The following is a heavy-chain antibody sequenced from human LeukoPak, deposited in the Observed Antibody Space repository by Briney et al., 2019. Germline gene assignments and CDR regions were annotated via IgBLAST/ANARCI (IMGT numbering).Heavy chain of an antibody. CDR1: GFTFSSSG. CDR2: MSFDGSNK. CDR3: AKDRDCSSTNCHGQLHY. V-gene: IGHV3-30*18. D-gene: IGHD2-2*01. Sequence: GRSLRLSCAASGFTFSSSGMHWVRQAPGKGLEWVAVMSFDGSNKYYADSVKGRFTISRDNSWNTLDLQMSGLRAEDTALYYCAKDRDCSSTNCHGQLHYWGQGTLVTVSS. J-gene: IGHJ4*02.